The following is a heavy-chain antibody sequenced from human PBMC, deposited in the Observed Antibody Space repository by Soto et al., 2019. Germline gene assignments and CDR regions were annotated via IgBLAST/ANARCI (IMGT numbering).Heavy chain of an antibody. D-gene: IGHD3-3*01. J-gene: IGHJ3*02. Sequence: VNRACKASGYRLSVDRRGWRLLHTEQGLGWMEWISAYNGNTNYEQKFQGRVTMTRDTSISTAYMELSRLRSDDTAVYYCASKFTYADFGRGERFNAFDIWGQGTMDTVS. V-gene: IGHV1-2*02. CDR3: ASKFTYADFGRGERFNAFDI. CDR1: GYRLSVDR. CDR2: ISAYNGNT.